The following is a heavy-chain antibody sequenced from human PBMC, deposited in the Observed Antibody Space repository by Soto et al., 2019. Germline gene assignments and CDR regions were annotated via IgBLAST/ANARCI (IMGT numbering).Heavy chain of an antibody. Sequence: QVQLVQSGAEVKKPGSSVKVSCKASGGTFSSYAISWVRQAPGQGLEWMGGIIPIFGTANCAQKFQGRVTITADESTSTAYLELSSLRSEDTAVYYCARESRYCSGVSCYFLPGIDYWGQGTLVTVSS. CDR1: GGTFSSYA. V-gene: IGHV1-69*12. D-gene: IGHD2-15*01. CDR2: IIPIFGTA. J-gene: IGHJ4*02. CDR3: ARESRYCSGVSCYFLPGIDY.